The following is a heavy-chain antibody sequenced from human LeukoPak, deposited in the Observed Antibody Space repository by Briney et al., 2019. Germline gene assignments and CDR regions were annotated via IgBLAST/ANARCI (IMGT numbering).Heavy chain of an antibody. J-gene: IGHJ4*02. V-gene: IGHV1-2*02. CDR1: GYTFTGYY. CDR3: ARDLGAN. CDR2: INPNSGAT. Sequence: GASVKVSCKASGYTFTGYYVHWVRQAPGQGLEWMGWINPNSGATNYAQKFQGRVTMTRDTSISTAYMELSSLRSEDTAVYYCARDLGANWGQGTLVTVSS.